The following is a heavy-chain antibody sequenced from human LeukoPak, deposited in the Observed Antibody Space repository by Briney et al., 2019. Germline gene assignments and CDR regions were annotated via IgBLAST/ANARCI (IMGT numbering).Heavy chain of an antibody. CDR3: ARQPTSMAKYYFDY. CDR2: IDHIGNT. J-gene: IGHJ4*02. D-gene: IGHD5-18*01. V-gene: IGHV4-34*01. Sequence: SETLSLTCAVYGGSFSGYQWTWIRKPPGKGLEWIGEIDHIGNTNYNPSLKSRVTMSVDTSKNQFSLKLTSVTAADTAVYYCARQPTSMAKYYFDYWGQGTLATVSS. CDR1: GGSFSGYQ.